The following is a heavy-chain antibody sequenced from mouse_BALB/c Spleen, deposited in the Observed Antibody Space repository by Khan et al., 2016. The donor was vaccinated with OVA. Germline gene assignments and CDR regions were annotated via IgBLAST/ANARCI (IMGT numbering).Heavy chain of an antibody. V-gene: IGHV4-1*02. J-gene: IGHJ3*01. CDR2: INPDSRTI. Sequence: VQLVESGGGLVQPGGSLKLSCAASGFDFSRYWMSWVRQAPGKGLEWIGEINPDSRTINYTPSLKDKFIISRDNAKNTLYLQMSKVSSEDTALYYGTRCGYYGLEVYWGQGTLVTVSA. D-gene: IGHD2-3*01. CDR1: GFDFSRYW. CDR3: TRCGYYGLEVY.